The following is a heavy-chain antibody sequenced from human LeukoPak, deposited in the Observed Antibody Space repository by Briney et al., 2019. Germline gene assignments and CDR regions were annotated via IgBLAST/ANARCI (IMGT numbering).Heavy chain of an antibody. J-gene: IGHJ6*02. D-gene: IGHD3-10*01. Sequence: GGSLRLSCAASGFTFSSYWMSWVRQAPGKGLEWVANIKQDGSEKYYVDSVKGRFTISRDNAKNSLYLQMNSLRAEDTAVYYCARTTMVRGVIYYYYYYGMDVWGQGTTVTVSS. CDR1: GFTFSSYW. CDR3: ARTTMVRGVIYYYYYYGMDV. CDR2: IKQDGSEK. V-gene: IGHV3-7*01.